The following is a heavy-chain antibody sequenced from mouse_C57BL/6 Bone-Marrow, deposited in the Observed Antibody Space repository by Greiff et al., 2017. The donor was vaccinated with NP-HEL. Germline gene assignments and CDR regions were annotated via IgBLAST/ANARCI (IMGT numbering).Heavy chain of an antibody. Sequence: VQVVESGPGLVAPSQSLSITCTVSGFSLTSYGVHWVRQPPGKGLEWLVVIWSDGSTTYNSALKSRLSISKDNSKSQVFLKMNSLQTDDTAMYYCARHEDYGNYPYYYAMDYWGQGTSVTVSS. V-gene: IGHV2-6-1*01. CDR2: IWSDGST. D-gene: IGHD2-1*01. CDR3: ARHEDYGNYPYYYAMDY. CDR1: GFSLTSYG. J-gene: IGHJ4*01.